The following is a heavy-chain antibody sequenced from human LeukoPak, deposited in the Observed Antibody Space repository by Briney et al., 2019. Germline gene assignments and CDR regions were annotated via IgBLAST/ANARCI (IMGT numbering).Heavy chain of an antibody. CDR2: IYSGGST. D-gene: IGHD7-27*01. J-gene: IGHJ4*02. CDR3: ARDSPTGGFDY. Sequence: GGSLRLPCAASGFTVSSNYMSWVRQAPGKGLEWVSVIYSGGSTYYADSVKGRFTISRDNSKNTLYLQMNSLRAEDTAVYYCARDSPTGGFDYWGQGTLVTVSS. CDR1: GFTVSSNY. V-gene: IGHV3-66*01.